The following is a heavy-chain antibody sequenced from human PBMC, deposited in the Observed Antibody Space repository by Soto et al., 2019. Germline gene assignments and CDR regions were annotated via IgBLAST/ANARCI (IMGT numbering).Heavy chain of an antibody. CDR2: LWYDGTNE. D-gene: IGHD2-2*01. CDR3: ATEGKYKYAHDY. J-gene: IGHJ4*02. V-gene: IGHV3-33*01. Sequence: QVQLVESGGGAVQPGRSLRLSCAASGFTFSTYVMHWVRQAPGKGLEWVAVLWYDGTNENYAGSVKGRFTISRDNSKNTLYLQMNSLRVEDTAVYYCATEGKYKYAHDYWGQGTLVTVSS. CDR1: GFTFSTYV.